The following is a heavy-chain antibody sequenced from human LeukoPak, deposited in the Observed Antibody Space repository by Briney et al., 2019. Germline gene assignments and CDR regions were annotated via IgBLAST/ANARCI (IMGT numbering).Heavy chain of an antibody. CDR2: IIPIFGTA. CDR1: GGTFSSYA. Sequence: GASVKVSCKASGGTFSSYAISWVRQAPGQGLEWMGGIIPIFGTANYAQKFQGRVTITADKSTSTAYMELSSLRSEDTAVYYCARDPRYCSSTSCYWDDYMDVWGKGTTVTVSS. J-gene: IGHJ6*03. CDR3: ARDPRYCSSTSCYWDDYMDV. D-gene: IGHD2-2*01. V-gene: IGHV1-69*06.